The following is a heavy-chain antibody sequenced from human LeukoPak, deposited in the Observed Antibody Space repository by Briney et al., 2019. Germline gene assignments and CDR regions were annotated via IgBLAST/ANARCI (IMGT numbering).Heavy chain of an antibody. J-gene: IGHJ3*02. CDR2: ISYDGSNK. CDR1: GFTFSSYA. Sequence: GGSLRLFCAASGFTFSSYAMHWVRQAPGKGLEWVAVISYDGSNKYYADSVKGRFTISRDNSKNTLYLQMNSLRAEDTAVYYCARPYRVGATPGAFDIWGQGTMVTVSS. V-gene: IGHV3-30-3*01. CDR3: ARPYRVGATPGAFDI. D-gene: IGHD1-26*01.